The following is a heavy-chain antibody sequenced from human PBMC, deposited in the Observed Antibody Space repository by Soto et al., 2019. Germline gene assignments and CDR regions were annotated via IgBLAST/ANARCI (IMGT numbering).Heavy chain of an antibody. J-gene: IGHJ4*02. Sequence: GGSLRLSCTASGFTFSNYYMSWIRQAPGKGLEWVSSISSRDLSIYYADSVKGRFTISRDNAKNSLFLHMSSLGAADTAMYYCAKIPTGSGSSKFDYWGQGIQVTVSS. CDR3: AKIPTGSGSSKFDY. CDR2: ISSRDLSI. D-gene: IGHD3-10*01. CDR1: GFTFSNYY. V-gene: IGHV3-11*01.